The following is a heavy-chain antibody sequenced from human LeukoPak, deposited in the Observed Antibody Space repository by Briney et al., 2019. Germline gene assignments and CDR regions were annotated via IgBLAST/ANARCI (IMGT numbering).Heavy chain of an antibody. CDR2: ISAYNGNT. Sequence: ASVKVSCKASGYTFSTYGISWVRQAPGQGLEWMALISAYNGNTNYAQKFQGRVTMTTDTSTSTAYMELKSLRSDDTAVYYCARDPRKTYSSGWYYFDYWGQGTLVTVSS. CDR1: GYTFSTYG. CDR3: ARDPRKTYSSGWYYFDY. D-gene: IGHD6-19*01. J-gene: IGHJ4*02. V-gene: IGHV1-18*01.